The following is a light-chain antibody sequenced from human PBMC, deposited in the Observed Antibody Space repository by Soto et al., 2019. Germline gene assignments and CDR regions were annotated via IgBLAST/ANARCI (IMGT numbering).Light chain of an antibody. J-gene: IGKJ5*01. CDR1: QDINSY. Sequence: DIQMTQSPSPLSASVGDRVTTTCQASQDINSYLNWFQQKPGKAPKVLIYDASNLKTGVPSRFSGSGSGTHYTFTISSLQPEDIATYYCQQYDNLPITFGQGTRLEIK. V-gene: IGKV1-33*01. CDR2: DAS. CDR3: QQYDNLPIT.